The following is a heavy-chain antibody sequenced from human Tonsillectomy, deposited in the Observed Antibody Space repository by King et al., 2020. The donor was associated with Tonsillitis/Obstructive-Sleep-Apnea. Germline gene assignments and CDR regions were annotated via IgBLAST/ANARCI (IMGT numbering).Heavy chain of an antibody. CDR1: GFTFSSYW. CDR3: AREPLSGYYSVDH. D-gene: IGHD3-3*01. J-gene: IGHJ4*02. CDR2: MHSDGSST. V-gene: IGHV3-74*01. Sequence: VQLVESGGGLVQPGGSLRLSCAASGFTFSSYWMHWVRQAPGKGLVWVSRMHSDGSSTIYADSVKGRFTISGDNAKNTLYLQMNSLRAEDTAVYFCAREPLSGYYSVDHWGQGTLVTVSS.